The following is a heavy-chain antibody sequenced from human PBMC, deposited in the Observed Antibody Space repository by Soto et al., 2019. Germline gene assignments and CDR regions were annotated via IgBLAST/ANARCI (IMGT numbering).Heavy chain of an antibody. D-gene: IGHD5-18*01. V-gene: IGHV1-2*04. J-gene: IGHJ6*02. CDR1: GYTFTGYY. CDR3: ARDSYGYTEYYYGMDV. CDR2: INPNSGGT. Sequence: GASVKVSCKASGYTFTGYYMHWVRQAPGQGLEWMGWINPNSGGTNYAQKFQGWVTMTRDTSISTAYMELSRLRSDDTAVYYCARDSYGYTEYYYGMDVWGQGTTVTVSS.